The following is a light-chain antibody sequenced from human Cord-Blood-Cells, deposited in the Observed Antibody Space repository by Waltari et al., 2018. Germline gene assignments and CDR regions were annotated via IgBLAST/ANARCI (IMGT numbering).Light chain of an antibody. Sequence: DIQMTQSPSSLSASVGDRVTITCRASQSISSYLNWYQQKPGKAPQLLIYAASSLQSGAPSRFSGSGSSTDFTLTISSLRPEDFATYYCQHRYSTPWTFGEGTKVEI. CDR1: QSISSY. J-gene: IGKJ1*01. CDR3: QHRYSTPWT. CDR2: AAS. V-gene: IGKV1-39*01.